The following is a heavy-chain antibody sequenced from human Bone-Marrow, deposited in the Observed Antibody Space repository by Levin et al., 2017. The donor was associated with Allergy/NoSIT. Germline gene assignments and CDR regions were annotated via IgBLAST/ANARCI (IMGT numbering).Heavy chain of an antibody. CDR3: ARRPSDCRSSYYDGYWFDP. CDR2: IHTNTGNP. Sequence: ASVKVSCKASGYTFMNYAINWVRQAPGQGLEWMGWIHTNTGNPTYAPAFTRRFIFSLDTSVSTAYLQISSLKTEDTAVYYCARRPSDCRSSYYDGYWFDPWGQGTLVTVSS. V-gene: IGHV7-4-1*02. J-gene: IGHJ5*02. D-gene: IGHD3-3*01. CDR1: GYTFMNYA.